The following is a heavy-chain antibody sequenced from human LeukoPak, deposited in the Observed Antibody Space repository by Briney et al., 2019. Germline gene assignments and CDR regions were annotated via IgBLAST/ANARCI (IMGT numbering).Heavy chain of an antibody. D-gene: IGHD2-15*01. CDR1: DGSISSSGYY. Sequence: MTSETLSLTCTVSDGSISSSGYYWSWVRQLPGKGLEWIAYIYYSGTTYYNPSLKSRLTISADTSKNQFSLNLSSVTAADTAVYYCARGMGSYSSGGSCYFPRFDYWGQGTLVTVSS. CDR3: ARGMGSYSSGGSCYFPRFDY. V-gene: IGHV4-31*03. J-gene: IGHJ4*02. CDR2: IYYSGTT.